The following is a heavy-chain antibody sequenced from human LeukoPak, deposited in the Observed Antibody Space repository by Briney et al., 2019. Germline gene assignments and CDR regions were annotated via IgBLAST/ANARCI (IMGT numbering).Heavy chain of an antibody. CDR2: INHSGST. CDR1: GGSFSGYY. V-gene: IGHV4-34*01. J-gene: IGHJ4*02. Sequence: SETLSLTCAVSGGSFSGYYWSWIRQPPGKGLEWIGEINHSGSTNYNPSLKSRVTISVDTSKNQFSLKLSSVTAADTAVYYCARVELLGSSGWPFDYWGQGTLVTVSS. CDR3: ARVELLGSSGWPFDY. D-gene: IGHD6-19*01.